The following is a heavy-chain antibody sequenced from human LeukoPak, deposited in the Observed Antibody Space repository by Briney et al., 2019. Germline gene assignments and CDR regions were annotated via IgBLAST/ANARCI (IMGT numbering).Heavy chain of an antibody. Sequence: GGSLRLSCAASGSTFSRYSMHWVRQAPGKGLVWVSRINSDGSRTSYADSVKGRFTISRDNSKNSLSLQMNSLKTEDTALYYCAKGSRLGEISLYRPFDYWGQGILVTVSS. CDR1: GSTFSRYS. CDR3: AKGSRLGEISLYRPFDY. V-gene: IGHV3-74*01. D-gene: IGHD3-16*02. J-gene: IGHJ4*02. CDR2: INSDGSRT.